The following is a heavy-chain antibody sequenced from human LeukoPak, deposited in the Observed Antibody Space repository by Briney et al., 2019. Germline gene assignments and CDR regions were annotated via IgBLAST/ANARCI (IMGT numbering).Heavy chain of an antibody. Sequence: GGSLRLSCAASGFTFSNYAMHCVRQGPGKGLEWVAVISYDGGDKYYADSVKGRFTISKDNSKNTLYLQMNSLRAEDTAIYYCARDPGHNGWYGDNWGQGTLVTVSS. D-gene: IGHD6-19*01. J-gene: IGHJ4*02. CDR3: ARDPGHNGWYGDN. V-gene: IGHV3-30*03. CDR1: GFTFSNYA. CDR2: ISYDGGDK.